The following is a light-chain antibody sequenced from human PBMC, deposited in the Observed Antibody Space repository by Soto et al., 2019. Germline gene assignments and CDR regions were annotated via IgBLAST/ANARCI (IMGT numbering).Light chain of an antibody. CDR3: QQLNNNPYT. CDR1: QGITSY. CDR2: AAS. Sequence: DIQLTQSPSFLSASVGDRVTITCRASQGITSYLAWYQQKPGRAPKLLIYAASTLQSGVPSRFSGSGSGTEFTLTISSLQPEDFASYYCQQLNNNPYTCGQGTKLEIK. V-gene: IGKV1-9*01. J-gene: IGKJ2*01.